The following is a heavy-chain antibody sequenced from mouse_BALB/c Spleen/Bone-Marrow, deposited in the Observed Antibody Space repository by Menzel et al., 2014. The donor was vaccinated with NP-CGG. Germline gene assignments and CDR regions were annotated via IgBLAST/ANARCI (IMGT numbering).Heavy chain of an antibody. J-gene: IGHJ3*01. CDR3: ARGGYLFAY. CDR1: GYTFTSYW. Sequence: VQVVESGAELVKPGAPVKLSCKASGYTFTSYWMNWVKQRPGRGLEWIGRIDPSDSETLYNQKFKDKATLTVDKSSSTAYIQLSSLTSEDSAVYYCARGGYLFAYWGQGTLVTVSA. CDR2: IDPSDSET. D-gene: IGHD3-1*01. V-gene: IGHV1-69*02.